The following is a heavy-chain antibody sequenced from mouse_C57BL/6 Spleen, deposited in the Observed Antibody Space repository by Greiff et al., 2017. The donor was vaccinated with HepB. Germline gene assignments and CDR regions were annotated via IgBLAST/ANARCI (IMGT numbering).Heavy chain of an antibody. CDR3: AREGVSAMDY. Sequence: EVHLVESGPGLVKPSQSLSLTCSVTGYSITSGYYWNWIRQFPGNKLEWMGYISYDGSNNYNPSLKNRISITRDTSKNQFFLKLNSVTTEDTATYYCAREGVSAMDYWGQGTSVTVSS. V-gene: IGHV3-6*01. CDR2: ISYDGSN. J-gene: IGHJ4*01. CDR1: GYSITSGYY.